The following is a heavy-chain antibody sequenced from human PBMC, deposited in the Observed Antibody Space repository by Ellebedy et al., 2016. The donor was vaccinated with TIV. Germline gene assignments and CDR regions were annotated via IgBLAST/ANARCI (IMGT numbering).Heavy chain of an antibody. CDR1: GGTFNRYS. V-gene: IGHV1-69*10. CDR2: IVPLIGLA. J-gene: IGHJ3*02. D-gene: IGHD1-14*01. Sequence: SVKVSCXAVGGTFNRYSFNWLRQSLGQRLEWMGGIVPLIGLADYPQRNRGRVTITADESTTTVYMEVNSLRSEDSAVYYCATDVVGSEHAFDIWGQGTVVSVSS. CDR3: ATDVVGSEHAFDI.